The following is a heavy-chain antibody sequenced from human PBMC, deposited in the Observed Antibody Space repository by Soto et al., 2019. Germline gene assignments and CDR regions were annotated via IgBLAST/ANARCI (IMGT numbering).Heavy chain of an antibody. CDR2: IYYSGST. D-gene: IGHD1-7*01. CDR3: ARDRGGITGTETYYYYYGMDV. V-gene: IGHV4-59*01. J-gene: IGHJ6*02. Sequence: SETLSLTCTVSGGSISSYYWSWIRQPPGKGLEWFGYIYYSGSTNYNPSLKSLVTISVDTSKNQFSLKLSSVTAADTAVYYCARDRGGITGTETYYYYYGMDVWGQGTTVTVSS. CDR1: GGSISSYY.